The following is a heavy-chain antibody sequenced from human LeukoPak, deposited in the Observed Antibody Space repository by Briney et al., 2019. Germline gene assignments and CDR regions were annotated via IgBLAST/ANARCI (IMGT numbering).Heavy chain of an antibody. J-gene: IGHJ4*02. Sequence: SQTLSLTCTVSGGSISSGGYYWSWIRQHPGKGLEWIGYIYYSGSTYYNPSLKSRVTISVDTSKNQFSLKLSSVTAADTAVYYCARDYYDSRYFDYWGQGTLVIVSS. V-gene: IGHV4-31*03. CDR2: IYYSGST. CDR3: ARDYYDSRYFDY. D-gene: IGHD3-22*01. CDR1: GGSISSGGYY.